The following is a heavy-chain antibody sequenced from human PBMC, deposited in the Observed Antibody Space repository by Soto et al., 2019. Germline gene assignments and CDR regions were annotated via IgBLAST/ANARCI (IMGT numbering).Heavy chain of an antibody. J-gene: IGHJ6*04. Sequence: HPGGSLRLSCAASGSTYSSYSMHWVRQAPGKGLECVSVISYDGSDKYNADSVKGRFTISRENSKNSLFLQMNSLRAEDTAVYYSAEDKGLSCSVGSCLEFYSYGMDGWGNGSQVTVSS. CDR1: GSTYSSYS. V-gene: IGHV3-30*18. D-gene: IGHD2-15*01. CDR3: AEDKGLSCSVGSCLEFYSYGMDG. CDR2: ISYDGSDK.